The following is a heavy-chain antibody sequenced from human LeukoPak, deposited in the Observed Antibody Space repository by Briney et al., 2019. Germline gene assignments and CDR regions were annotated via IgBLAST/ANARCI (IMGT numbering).Heavy chain of an antibody. CDR2: VYISGST. CDR3: ARVDPHSWFDP. CDR1: GDSVSSSY. D-gene: IGHD3-9*01. J-gene: IGHJ5*02. Sequence: SETLSLTCTVSGDSVSSSYWSWIRQPAGKGLEWIGRVYISGSTNYNPSLKSRVTMSVDTSKNQFSLRLSSVTAADTAVYFCARVDPHSWFDPWGQGTLATVSS. V-gene: IGHV4-4*07.